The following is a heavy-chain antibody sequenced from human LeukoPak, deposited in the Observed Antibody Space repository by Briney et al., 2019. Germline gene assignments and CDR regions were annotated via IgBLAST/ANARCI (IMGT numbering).Heavy chain of an antibody. V-gene: IGHV3-21*01. Sequence: GSLRLSCAASGFTFSSYSMNWVRQAPGKGLEWVSSISSSSSYIYYADSVKGRFTISRDNAKNSLYLQMNSLRAEDTAVYYCARDLQQLATRSAFDIWGQGTMVTVSS. CDR1: GFTFSSYS. CDR3: ARDLQQLATRSAFDI. J-gene: IGHJ3*02. CDR2: ISSSSSYI. D-gene: IGHD6-13*01.